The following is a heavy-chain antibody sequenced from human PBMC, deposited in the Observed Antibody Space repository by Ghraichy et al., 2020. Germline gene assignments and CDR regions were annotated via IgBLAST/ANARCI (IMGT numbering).Heavy chain of an antibody. CDR1: GGSISSSSYY. Sequence: SETLSLTCTVSGGSISSSSYYWGWIRQPPGKGLEWIGSIYYSGSTYYNPSLKSRVTISVDTSKNQFSLKLSSVTAADTAVYYCARGIRALAAAVYFQHWGQGTLVTVSS. D-gene: IGHD6-13*01. CDR2: IYYSGST. CDR3: ARGIRALAAAVYFQH. V-gene: IGHV4-39*01. J-gene: IGHJ1*01.